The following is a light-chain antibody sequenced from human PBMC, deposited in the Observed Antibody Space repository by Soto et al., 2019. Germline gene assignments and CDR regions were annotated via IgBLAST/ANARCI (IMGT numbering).Light chain of an antibody. Sequence: EIVMTQSPDSLAVSLGERATINCKSSQSVLYSSSNKDYLAWYQQKPGQPPKLLFYWASTRASGVPDRFSGSGSGTDFNFTISSLQAEDVAMYYCQQYYNTPLTFGGGTKVEIK. J-gene: IGKJ4*01. CDR3: QQYYNTPLT. CDR1: QSVLYSSSNKDY. V-gene: IGKV4-1*01. CDR2: WAS.